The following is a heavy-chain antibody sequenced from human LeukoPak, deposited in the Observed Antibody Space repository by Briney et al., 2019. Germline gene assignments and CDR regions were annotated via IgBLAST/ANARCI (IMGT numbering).Heavy chain of an antibody. J-gene: IGHJ4*02. V-gene: IGHV3-74*01. Sequence: GGSLRLSCAASGFTFSNSWMYWVRQTPDKGLVWVSRIKYDGSSTVYADSVKGRFTISRDNAKNTLDLQMNSLRAEDTAVYYCARGGPYSSSSLDYWGQGTQVTVSS. CDR1: GFTFSNSW. CDR2: IKYDGSST. CDR3: ARGGPYSSSSLDY. D-gene: IGHD6-6*01.